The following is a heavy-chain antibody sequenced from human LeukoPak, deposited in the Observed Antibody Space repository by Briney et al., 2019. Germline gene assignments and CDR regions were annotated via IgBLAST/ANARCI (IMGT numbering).Heavy chain of an antibody. CDR3: TRVPPYNNYYYYYMDV. J-gene: IGHJ6*03. CDR2: IIPIFGTA. CDR1: RGTFSTYA. D-gene: IGHD5-24*01. Sequence: GASVKVSCKASRGTFSTYAISWVRQAPGQGLEWMGGIIPIFGTANYAQKFQGRVTITTDESTSTAYMELSSLRSEDTAVYYCTRVPPYNNYYYYYMDVWGKGTTVTVSS. V-gene: IGHV1-69*05.